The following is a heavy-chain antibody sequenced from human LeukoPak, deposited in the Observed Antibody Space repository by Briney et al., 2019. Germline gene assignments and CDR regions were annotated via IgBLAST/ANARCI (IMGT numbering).Heavy chain of an antibody. CDR2: IIPILGIT. Sequence: SVKVSCKASGGTFSSSVISWVRQAPGQGLEWMGRIIPILGITNYAQKFQGRVTITADTSTSTAYMELSSLTSEDTAVYYCARYSSIWAKDYYYYYGMDVWGQGATVTVSS. CDR3: ARYSSIWAKDYYYYYGMDV. J-gene: IGHJ6*02. D-gene: IGHD6-13*01. V-gene: IGHV1-69*04. CDR1: GGTFSSSV.